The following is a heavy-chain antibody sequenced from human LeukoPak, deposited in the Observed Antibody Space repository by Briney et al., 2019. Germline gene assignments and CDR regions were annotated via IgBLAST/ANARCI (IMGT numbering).Heavy chain of an antibody. D-gene: IGHD3-22*01. V-gene: IGHV1-24*01. Sequence: GASVKVSCKVSGYTLTELSMHWVRQAPGKGLEWMGGFDPEHGETVYAQKFQGRVTMTRDTSISTAYMELSRLRSDDTAVYYCAKGYDSSGYPRYYFDYWGQGTLVTVSS. CDR2: FDPEHGET. CDR1: GYTLTELS. CDR3: AKGYDSSGYPRYYFDY. J-gene: IGHJ4*02.